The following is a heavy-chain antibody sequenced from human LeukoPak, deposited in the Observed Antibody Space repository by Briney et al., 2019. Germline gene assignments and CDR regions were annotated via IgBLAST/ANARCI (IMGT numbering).Heavy chain of an antibody. CDR2: IYHSGTT. D-gene: IGHD6-6*01. CDR1: GGSISSTNW. Sequence: SETLSLTCAVSGGSISSTNWWSWVRQSPGKGLEYIGEIYHSGTTNYTPSLKSRVTISLDKSENHFSLKLTSVTAADTAVYYCARAPEQLVGDFDYWGQGTLVTVSS. CDR3: ARAPEQLVGDFDY. J-gene: IGHJ4*02. V-gene: IGHV4-4*02.